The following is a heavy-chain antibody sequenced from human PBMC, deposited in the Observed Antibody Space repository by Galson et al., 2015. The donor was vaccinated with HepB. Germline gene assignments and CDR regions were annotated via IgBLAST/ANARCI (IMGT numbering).Heavy chain of an antibody. D-gene: IGHD3-16*01. Sequence: SVKVSCKASGYTFTNYYMHWVRQAPGQGLEWMGIINPSGGTANYAQKFQGRVTITADESTSTAYMELSSLRSEDTAAYYCARGLGRAGADYYYYYMDVWGKGTTVTVSS. CDR3: ARGLGRAGADYYYYYMDV. CDR1: GYTFTNYY. J-gene: IGHJ6*03. CDR2: INPSGGTA. V-gene: IGHV1-46*01.